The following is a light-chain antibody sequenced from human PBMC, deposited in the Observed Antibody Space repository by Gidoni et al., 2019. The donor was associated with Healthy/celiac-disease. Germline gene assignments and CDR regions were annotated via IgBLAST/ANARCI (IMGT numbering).Light chain of an antibody. Sequence: DIQMTQSPSSLSASVGDRFTITCLASQSISSYLNWYQQKPGKAPKLLIYSASSLQSGVPSRFSGSGSVIDFTLTISSLQPEDFATYYCQQSYSTPFTFGPGTKVDIK. J-gene: IGKJ3*01. CDR2: SAS. CDR3: QQSYSTPFT. CDR1: QSISSY. V-gene: IGKV1-39*01.